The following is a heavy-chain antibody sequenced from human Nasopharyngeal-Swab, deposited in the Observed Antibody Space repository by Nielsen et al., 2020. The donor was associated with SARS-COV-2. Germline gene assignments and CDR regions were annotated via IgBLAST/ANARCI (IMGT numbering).Heavy chain of an antibody. CDR3: ARGELPNSYYYYYMDV. D-gene: IGHD1-26*01. Sequence: LRLSCTVSGGSISSGSYYWSWIRQPAGKGLEWIGRIYTSGSTNYNPSLKSRVTISVDTSKNQFSLKLSSVTAADTAVYYCARGELPNSYYYYYMDVWGKGTTVTVSS. J-gene: IGHJ6*03. CDR2: IYTSGST. CDR1: GGSISSGSYY. V-gene: IGHV4-61*02.